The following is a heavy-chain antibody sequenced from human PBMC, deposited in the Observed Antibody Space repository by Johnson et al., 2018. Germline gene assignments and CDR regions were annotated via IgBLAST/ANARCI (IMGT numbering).Heavy chain of an antibody. CDR1: GFTFSSYN. CDR2: ISSSSSTI. CDR3: ARDVGSGWPDLYFQH. J-gene: IGHJ1*01. D-gene: IGHD6-19*01. V-gene: IGHV3-48*01. Sequence: VQLVQSGGGLVQPGGSLRLSCAASGFTFSSYNLNWVRQAPGKGLEWVSYISSSSSTIYYADSVKGRFTISRDNAKNSLYLQMNSLRAEDTAVYYCARDVGSGWPDLYFQHWGQGTLVTVSS.